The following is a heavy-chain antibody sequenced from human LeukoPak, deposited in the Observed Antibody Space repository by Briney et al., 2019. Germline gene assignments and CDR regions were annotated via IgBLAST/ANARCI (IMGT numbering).Heavy chain of an antibody. D-gene: IGHD4-23*01. CDR3: ARLQHGNSGAFDI. Sequence: SETLSLTCTVSGGSISSGDYYWSWIRQPPGKGLEWIGYIYHSGSTYYNPSLKSRVTISVDTSKNQFSLKLSSVTAADTAVYYCARLQHGNSGAFDIRGQGTMVTVSS. V-gene: IGHV4-30-4*01. CDR1: GGSISSGDYY. CDR2: IYHSGST. J-gene: IGHJ3*02.